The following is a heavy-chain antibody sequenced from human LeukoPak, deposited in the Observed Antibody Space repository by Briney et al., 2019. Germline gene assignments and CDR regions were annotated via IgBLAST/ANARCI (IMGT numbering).Heavy chain of an antibody. J-gene: IGHJ4*02. CDR3: ARSVRGVIIPDY. CDR1: GGSISSYY. D-gene: IGHD3-10*01. V-gene: IGHV4-59*01. Sequence: SETLSLTCTVSGGSISSYYWSWIRQPPGKGLEWIGYIYYSGSTNYNPSLKSRVTISVDTSKNQFSLKLSSVTAADTAVYYCARSVRGVIIPDYWGQGTLVTVSS. CDR2: IYYSGST.